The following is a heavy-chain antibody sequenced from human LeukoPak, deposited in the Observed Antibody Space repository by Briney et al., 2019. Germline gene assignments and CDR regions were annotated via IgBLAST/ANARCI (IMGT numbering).Heavy chain of an antibody. J-gene: IGHJ4*02. Sequence: SQTLSLTCTVSGGSISSGSYYWSWIRPPAGKGLEWIGRIYTSGSTNYNPSLKSRVTISVDTSKNQFSLKLSSVTAADTAVYYCETYESSGYYRGWFWGQGTLVTVSS. CDR3: ETYESSGYYRGWF. CDR1: GGSISSGSYY. D-gene: IGHD3-22*01. CDR2: IYTSGST. V-gene: IGHV4-61*02.